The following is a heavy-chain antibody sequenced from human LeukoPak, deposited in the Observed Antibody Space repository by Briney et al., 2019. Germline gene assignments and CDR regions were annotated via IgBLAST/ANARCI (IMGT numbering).Heavy chain of an antibody. V-gene: IGHV3-9*01. CDR3: VKVGGY. CDR1: GFTFDDYA. J-gene: IGHJ4*02. D-gene: IGHD2-15*01. CDR2: ISWNSGSI. Sequence: PGGSLRLSCAASGFTFDDYAMHWVRQAPGKGLEWVSGISWNSGSIGYADSVKGRFTISRDNAKNSLYLQMNSLRAEDTALYYCVKVGGYWGQGTLVTVSS.